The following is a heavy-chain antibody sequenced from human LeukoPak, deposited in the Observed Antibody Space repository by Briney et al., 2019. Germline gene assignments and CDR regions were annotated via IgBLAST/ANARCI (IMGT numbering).Heavy chain of an antibody. CDR3: ARGGCSSTSCQFDP. J-gene: IGHJ5*02. D-gene: IGHD2-2*01. V-gene: IGHV4-30-2*01. CDR1: GGSISSGGYS. CDR2: IYHSGST. Sequence: SQTLSLTCAVSGGSISSGGYSWSWIRQPPGKGLEWIGYIYHSGSTYYNPSLKSRVTISVDRSKNQFSLKLRSVTAADTAVYYCARGGCSSTSCQFDPWGQGTLVTVSS.